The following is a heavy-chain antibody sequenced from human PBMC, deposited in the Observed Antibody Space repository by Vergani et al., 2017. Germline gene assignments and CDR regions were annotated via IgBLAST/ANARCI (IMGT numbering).Heavy chain of an antibody. D-gene: IGHD2-2*01. CDR3: ARDSRRYCSSTSCGEPFDY. CDR2: IWYAGSNK. V-gene: IGHV3-33*01. CDR1: GFTFSSYG. Sequence: QVQLVESGGGVVQPGRSLRLSCAASGFTFSSYGMHWVRQAPGKGLEWVAVIWYAGSNKNYADSVKGRFTISRDNSKNTLYLQMNSLRAEDTAVYYCARDSRRYCSSTSCGEPFDYWGQGTLVTVSS. J-gene: IGHJ4*02.